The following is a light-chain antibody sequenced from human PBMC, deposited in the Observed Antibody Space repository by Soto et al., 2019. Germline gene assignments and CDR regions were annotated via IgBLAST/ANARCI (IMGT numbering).Light chain of an antibody. CDR1: QSVSSNF. Sequence: EIVLTQSPGTLSLSPGERVTLSCRASQSVSSNFLAWYQQKPGQAPRLPIYGASNRAAGIPDRFSGSGSGTDFTLTISRLEPEDFAVYYCQQYGSSPPLTFGQGTKVDIK. J-gene: IGKJ4*01. CDR2: GAS. V-gene: IGKV3-20*01. CDR3: QQYGSSPPLT.